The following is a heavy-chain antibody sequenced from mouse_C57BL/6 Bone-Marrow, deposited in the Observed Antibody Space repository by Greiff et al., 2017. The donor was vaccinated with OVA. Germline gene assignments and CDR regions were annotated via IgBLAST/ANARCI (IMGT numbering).Heavy chain of an antibody. CDR3: AIGYYYGSSYLDY. Sequence: QVQLQQPGAELVKPGASVKVSCKASGYTFTSYWMHWVKQRPGQGLEWIGRIHPSDNDTNYNQKLKGKATLTVDKSASTAYMQLSSLTSEDSAVYYCAIGYYYGSSYLDYWGQGTTLTVSS. CDR1: GYTFTSYW. D-gene: IGHD1-1*01. J-gene: IGHJ2*01. V-gene: IGHV1-74*01. CDR2: IHPSDNDT.